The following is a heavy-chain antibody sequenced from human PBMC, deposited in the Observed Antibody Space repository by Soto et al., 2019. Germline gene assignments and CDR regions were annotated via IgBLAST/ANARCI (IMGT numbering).Heavy chain of an antibody. V-gene: IGHV4-34*01. CDR3: ARGCGSGSCYFDY. D-gene: IGHD2-15*01. J-gene: IGHJ4*02. CDR2: INHSGST. CDR1: GGSFSGYY. Sequence: SETLSLTCVVYGGSFSGYYWSWIRQPPGKGLEWIGEINHSGSTNYNPSLKSRVTISVDTSKNQFSLKLSSVTAADTAVYYCARGCGSGSCYFDYWGQGPLVTVSS.